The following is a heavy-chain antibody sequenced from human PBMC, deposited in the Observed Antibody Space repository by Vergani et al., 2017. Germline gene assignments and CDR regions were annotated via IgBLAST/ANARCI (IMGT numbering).Heavy chain of an antibody. Sequence: EVQLLESGGGLVQPGGSLRLSCAASGFTFSSYDMHWVRQATGKGLEWVSAIGTAGDTYYPGSVKGRFTISRENAKNSLYLQMNSLRAGDTAVYYCARDITYYYGSGSYYKNYYYGMDVWGQGTTVTVSS. CDR2: IGTAGDT. CDR3: ARDITYYYGSGSYYKNYYYGMDV. V-gene: IGHV3-13*01. J-gene: IGHJ6*02. D-gene: IGHD3-10*01. CDR1: GFTFSSYD.